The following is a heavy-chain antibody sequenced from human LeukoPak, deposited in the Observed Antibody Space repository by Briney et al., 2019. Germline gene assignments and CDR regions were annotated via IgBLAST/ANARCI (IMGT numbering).Heavy chain of an antibody. CDR2: IYYSGST. CDR3: AREGYGDYGSGSYYSQGLDY. Sequence: SETLSLTCTVSGGSISNYYWSWIRQPPGKGLEWIGYIYYSGSTYYNPPLKSRVTISVDTSKNQFSLKMSSVIAADTAMYYCAREGYGDYGSGSYYSQGLDYWGQGTLVTVSS. V-gene: IGHV4-59*01. J-gene: IGHJ4*02. CDR1: GGSISNYY. D-gene: IGHD3-10*01.